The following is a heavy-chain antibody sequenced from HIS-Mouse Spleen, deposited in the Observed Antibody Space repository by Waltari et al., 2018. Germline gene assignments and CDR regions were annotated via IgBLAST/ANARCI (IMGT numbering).Heavy chain of an antibody. CDR3: ARVKNYVRVGATAYYFDY. V-gene: IGHV3-7*01. CDR1: GFTFSSYW. D-gene: IGHD1-26*01. CDR2: IKQDGSEI. Sequence: EVQLVESGGGLVQPGGSLRLSCAASGFTFSSYWMSWVRQAPGKGLEWVANIKQDGSEIYYVDSVKGRFTISRDNAKNSLYLQMNSLRAEDTAVYYCARVKNYVRVGATAYYFDYWGQGTLVTVSS. J-gene: IGHJ4*02.